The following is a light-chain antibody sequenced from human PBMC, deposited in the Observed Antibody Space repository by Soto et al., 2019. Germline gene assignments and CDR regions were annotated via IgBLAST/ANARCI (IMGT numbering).Light chain of an antibody. J-gene: IGLJ3*02. CDR1: SSDVGGYNY. CDR3: SSYTRQSTVV. Sequence: QSVLTQAASVSGSPGQPITISCTGTSSDVGGYNYVSWYQQHPGKAPKLIIYDVTERPSGVSNRFSGSKSGNTASLTISGLQGDDEADYYCSSYTRQSTVVFGGVTKLTVL. V-gene: IGLV2-14*01. CDR2: DVT.